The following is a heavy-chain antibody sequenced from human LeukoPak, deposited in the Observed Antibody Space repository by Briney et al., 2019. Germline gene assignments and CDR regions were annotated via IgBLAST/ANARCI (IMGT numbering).Heavy chain of an antibody. CDR1: GGSITNSNW. V-gene: IGHV4-4*02. CDR3: ARGTGYSYGHGNFDL. D-gene: IGHD5-18*01. CDR2: IYHSGGT. Sequence: SETLSLTCAVSGGSITNSNWWSWVRQPPGKGLEWIGEIYHSGGTNYNPSLKSRVTISVDKSKNQFSLTLSSVTAADTTVYYCARGTGYSYGHGNFDLWGPGTLVTVSS. J-gene: IGHJ2*01.